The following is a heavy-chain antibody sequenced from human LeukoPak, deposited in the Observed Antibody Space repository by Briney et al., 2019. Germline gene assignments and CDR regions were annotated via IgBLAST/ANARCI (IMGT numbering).Heavy chain of an antibody. CDR2: INHSGST. D-gene: IGHD3-3*01. J-gene: IGHJ3*02. CDR3: ARVTVRVTIFGVVPEGAFDI. Sequence: SETLSLTCAVYGGSFSGYYWSWIRQPPGKGLEWIGEINHSGSTNYNPSLKSRVTVSVDTSKNQFSLKLSSVTAADTAVYYCARVTVRVTIFGVVPEGAFDIWGQGTMVTVSS. CDR1: GGSFSGYY. V-gene: IGHV4-34*01.